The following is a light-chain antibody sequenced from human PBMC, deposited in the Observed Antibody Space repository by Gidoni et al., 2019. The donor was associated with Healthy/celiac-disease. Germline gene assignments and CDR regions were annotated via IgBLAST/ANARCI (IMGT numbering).Light chain of an antibody. V-gene: IGKV3-11*01. CDR1: QSVSSY. J-gene: IGKJ3*01. CDR2: DAS. Sequence: ELVLTQSPATLSLSPGERATLSCRASQSVSSYLAWYQQKPGQAPRLLIYDASNSATGIPARFSGSRSGTDFTLTISSLEPEDFAVYYCQQRSNWPPTFXPXTKVDIK. CDR3: QQRSNWPPT.